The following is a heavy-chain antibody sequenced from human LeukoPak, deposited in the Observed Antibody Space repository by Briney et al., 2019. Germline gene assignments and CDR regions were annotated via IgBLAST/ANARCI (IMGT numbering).Heavy chain of an antibody. D-gene: IGHD3-3*01. CDR3: ASGVTIWLGNAFDM. V-gene: IGHV3-23*01. Sequence: GGSLRLSCAASGFTFSSYAMSWVRQAPGKGLEWVSAISGSGGSTYYADSVKGRFTISRDNAKNTLYLQMNSLRAEDTAVYYRASGVTIWLGNAFDMWGQGTMVTVS. CDR1: GFTFSSYA. J-gene: IGHJ3*02. CDR2: ISGSGGST.